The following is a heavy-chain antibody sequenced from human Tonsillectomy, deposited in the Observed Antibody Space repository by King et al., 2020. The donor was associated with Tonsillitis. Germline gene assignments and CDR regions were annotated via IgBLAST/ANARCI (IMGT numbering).Heavy chain of an antibody. CDR1: GFTFSSYG. CDR2: ISYDGSNK. V-gene: IGHV3-30*18. CDR3: AKEGLDYYDSSGYYWDY. J-gene: IGHJ4*02. Sequence: VQLVESGGGVVQPGRSLRLSCAASGFTFSSYGMHWVRQAPGKGLEWVAVISYDGSNKYYADSVKGRFTISRDNSKSTLYLQMNSLRAEDTAVYYCAKEGLDYYDSSGYYWDYWGQGTLVTVSS. D-gene: IGHD3-22*01.